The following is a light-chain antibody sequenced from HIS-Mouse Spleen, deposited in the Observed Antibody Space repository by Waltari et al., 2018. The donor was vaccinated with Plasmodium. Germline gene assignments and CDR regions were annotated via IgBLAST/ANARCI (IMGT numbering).Light chain of an antibody. CDR3: YSTDSSGNHRV. Sequence: SYELTQPPSVSVSPGQTARITCSGDALPKKYAYWYQQKSGQAPVLVIYEDSKRPSGIPEGFSGSSSGTMATLTISGAQVEDEADYYSYSTDSSGNHRVFGGGTKLTVL. CDR1: ALPKKY. V-gene: IGLV3-10*01. CDR2: EDS. J-gene: IGLJ3*02.